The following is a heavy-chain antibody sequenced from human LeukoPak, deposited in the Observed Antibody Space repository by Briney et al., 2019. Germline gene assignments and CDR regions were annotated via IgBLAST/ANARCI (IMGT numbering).Heavy chain of an antibody. D-gene: IGHD6-19*01. CDR2: INSDGSTT. CDR3: ARGSSGWYDY. CDR1: GFTFSSYA. J-gene: IGHJ4*02. Sequence: GSLRLPCAASGFTFSSYAMHWVRQAPGKGLVWVSRINSDGSTTNYADSVKGRFTISRDNAKNTLYLQMNSLGAEDTAVYYCARGSSGWYDYWGQGTLVTVSS. V-gene: IGHV3-74*01.